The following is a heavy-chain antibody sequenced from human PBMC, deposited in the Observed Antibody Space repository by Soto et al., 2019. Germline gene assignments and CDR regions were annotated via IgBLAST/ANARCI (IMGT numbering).Heavy chain of an antibody. CDR3: ARDLDSGYARGDY. CDR1: GDTFTNHV. CDR2: ITSLFGTP. J-gene: IGHJ4*02. D-gene: IGHD5-12*01. V-gene: IGHV1-69*12. Sequence: QVQLVQSGDEVKKPGSSVKVSCKASGDTFTNHVFNWVRQAPGQGLAWMGGITSLFGTPNYSRRFQGRVTIPAHESPATSYMELSSLRSDDTAVYYCARDLDSGYARGDYWCQGTLVTVSS.